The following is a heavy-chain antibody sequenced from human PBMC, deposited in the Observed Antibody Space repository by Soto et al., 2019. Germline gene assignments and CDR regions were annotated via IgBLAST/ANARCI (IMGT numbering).Heavy chain of an antibody. CDR2: ISGSGGST. CDR1: GFTFSSYA. V-gene: IGHV3-23*01. Sequence: PGGSLRLSCAASGFTFSSYAMSWVRQAPGKGLEWVSAISGSGGSTYYADSVKGRFTISRDNSKNTLYLQMNSLRAEDTAVYYCANSKCLPIYYYDYWAQGNLVTVSS. CDR3: ANSKCLPIYYYDY. J-gene: IGHJ4*02. D-gene: IGHD2-2*02.